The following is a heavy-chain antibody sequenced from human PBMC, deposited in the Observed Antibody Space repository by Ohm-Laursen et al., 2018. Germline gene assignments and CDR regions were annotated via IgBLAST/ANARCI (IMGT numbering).Heavy chain of an antibody. Sequence: SSVKVSCKASGYTFTGYYMHWVRQAPGQGLEWMGRIIPILGIANYAQKFQGRVTITADKSTSTAYMELSSLRAEDTAVYYCARAQRITILSHRERRANTDAFDIWGQGTMVTVSS. J-gene: IGHJ3*02. CDR2: IIPILGIA. CDR3: ARAQRITILSHRERRANTDAFDI. D-gene: IGHD3-9*01. V-gene: IGHV1-69*02. CDR1: GYTFTGYY.